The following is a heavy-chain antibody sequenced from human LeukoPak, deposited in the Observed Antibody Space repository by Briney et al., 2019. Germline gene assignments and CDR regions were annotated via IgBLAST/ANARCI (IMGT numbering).Heavy chain of an antibody. Sequence: ASXXXSXKASXYTFTGYYMHWVRQAPGQGIEWMGRINPNSGGTNYAQKFQGSVTMTTDTSISTAYMELSRLRSDDTAVYYCAREGYYDSSGYSFDYWGQGTLVTVSS. J-gene: IGHJ4*02. CDR2: INPNSGGT. V-gene: IGHV1-2*06. CDR1: XYTFTGYY. D-gene: IGHD3-22*01. CDR3: AREGYYDSSGYSFDY.